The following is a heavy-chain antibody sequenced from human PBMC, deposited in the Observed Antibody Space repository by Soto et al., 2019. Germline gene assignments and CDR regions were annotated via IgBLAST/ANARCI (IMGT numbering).Heavy chain of an antibody. CDR3: AHSEPYFVS. CDR2: VYGDDIK. V-gene: IGHV2-5*02. Sequence: QISLKESSPTVVKPTQTLTLTCTFSGFSLSNSGMAVGWIRQPPGKALEWLALVYGDDIKRYRPSLRSRLTITKDTSKNQVVLTMTNMDPVDTGTYYCAHSEPYFVSWGQGTLVTVSS. CDR1: GFSLSNSGMA. J-gene: IGHJ4*02.